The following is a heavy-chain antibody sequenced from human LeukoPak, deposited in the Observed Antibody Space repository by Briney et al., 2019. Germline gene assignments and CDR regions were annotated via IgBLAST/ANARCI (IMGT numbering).Heavy chain of an antibody. CDR3: ARDSYGEYYFDY. CDR2: INPSGGST. V-gene: IGHV1-46*01. Sequence: VASVKVSCKASGYTFTDHYMHWVRQAPGQGLEWMGIINPSGGSTSYAQKFQGRVTMTRDTSTSTVYMELSSLRSEDTAVYYCARDSYGEYYFDYWGQGTLVTVSS. D-gene: IGHD4-17*01. CDR1: GYTFTDHY. J-gene: IGHJ4*02.